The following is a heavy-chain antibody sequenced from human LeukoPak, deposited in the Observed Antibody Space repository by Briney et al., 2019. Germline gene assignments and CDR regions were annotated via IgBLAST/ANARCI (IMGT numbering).Heavy chain of an antibody. CDR1: GFTFSTYS. J-gene: IGHJ4*02. CDR2: FSHSGGYK. V-gene: IGHV3-21*01. Sequence: PGGSLRLSCAASGFTFSTYSLTWVRQVPGKGLEWVSSFSHSGGYKYHADSVKGRFTISRANAAKSLYLQMNSLTAEDTAVYYCARDPPYYDSSGYYYDYWGQGTLVTVSS. CDR3: ARDPPYYDSSGYYYDY. D-gene: IGHD3-22*01.